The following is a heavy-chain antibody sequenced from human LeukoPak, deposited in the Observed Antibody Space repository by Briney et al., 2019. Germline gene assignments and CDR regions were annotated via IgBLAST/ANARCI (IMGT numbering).Heavy chain of an antibody. Sequence: PGGSLRLSCAASGFNFSNYAMSWVRQAPGKGLEWVSTVSGSGGSTYYADSVKGRFTISRDNSKNTLYLQMNSLRAEDTAVYYCAKGSFTYCGGDCYPFDYWGQGTLVTVSS. J-gene: IGHJ4*02. CDR2: VSGSGGST. CDR3: AKGSFTYCGGDCYPFDY. D-gene: IGHD2-21*02. CDR1: GFNFSNYA. V-gene: IGHV3-23*01.